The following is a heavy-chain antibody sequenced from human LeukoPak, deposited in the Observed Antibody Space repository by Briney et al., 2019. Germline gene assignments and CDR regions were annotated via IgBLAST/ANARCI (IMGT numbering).Heavy chain of an antibody. V-gene: IGHV3-30*18. D-gene: IGHD2-8*01. Sequence: GRSLRLSCAASGFTFSSYDMHWVRQAPGKGLEWVAVISYDGSNKYYADSVKGRFTISRDNSKNTLSLQMHSLRAEDTAVYYCAKNARFCTNDVCYTNYYYGMDVWGQGTTVTVSS. CDR1: GFTFSSYD. J-gene: IGHJ6*02. CDR3: AKNARFCTNDVCYTNYYYGMDV. CDR2: ISYDGSNK.